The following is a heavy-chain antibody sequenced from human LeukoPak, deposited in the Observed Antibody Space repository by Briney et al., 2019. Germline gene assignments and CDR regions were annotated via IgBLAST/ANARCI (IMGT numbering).Heavy chain of an antibody. CDR1: GGSISSSNW. J-gene: IGHJ4*02. Sequence: PSETLSLTCAVSGGSISSSNWWSWVRQPPGKGLEWIGSIYHSGSTYYNPSLKSRVTISVDTSKNQFSLKLSSVTAADTAVYYCARVTSGSYGRLGYWGQGTLVTVSS. CDR3: ARVTSGSYGRLGY. CDR2: IYHSGST. D-gene: IGHD3-16*01. V-gene: IGHV4-4*02.